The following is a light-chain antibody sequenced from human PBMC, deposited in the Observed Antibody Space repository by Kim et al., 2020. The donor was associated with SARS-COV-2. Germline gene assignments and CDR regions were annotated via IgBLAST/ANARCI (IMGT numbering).Light chain of an antibody. J-gene: IGKJ2*01. CDR3: QQCYTTPYT. V-gene: IGKV4-1*01. Sequence: RATINCRSSQSVFYSSNNKNYLTWYQQKPGQPPKLLIYWASTRESGVPDRFSGSGSETDFTLTISSLQAEDVAVYYCQQCYTTPYTFGQGTKLEF. CDR2: WAS. CDR1: QSVFYSSNNKNY.